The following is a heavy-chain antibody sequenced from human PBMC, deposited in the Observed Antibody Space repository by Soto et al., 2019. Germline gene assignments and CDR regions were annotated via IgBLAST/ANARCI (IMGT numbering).Heavy chain of an antibody. CDR3: AKDGRYSYGYSYYFDY. J-gene: IGHJ4*02. CDR2: ISYDGSNK. CDR1: GFTFSSYG. V-gene: IGHV3-30*18. Sequence: LTCAASGFTFSSYGMHWVRQAPGKGLEWVAVISYDGSNKYYADSVKGRFTISRDNSKNTLYLQMNSLRAEDTAVYYCAKDGRYSYGYSYYFDYWGQGTLVTVSS. D-gene: IGHD5-18*01.